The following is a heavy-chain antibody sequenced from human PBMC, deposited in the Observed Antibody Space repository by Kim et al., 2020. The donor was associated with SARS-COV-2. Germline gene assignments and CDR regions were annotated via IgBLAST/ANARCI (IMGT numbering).Heavy chain of an antibody. CDR3: AKEKGVSIAVDGYYYYYYGMDV. J-gene: IGHJ6*02. CDR1: GFTFSSYA. CDR2: ISGSGGST. V-gene: IGHV3-23*01. Sequence: GGSLRLSCAASGFTFSSYAMSWVRQAPGKGLEWVSAISGSGGSTYYADSVKGRFTISRDNSKNTLYLQMNSLRAEDTAVYYCAKEKGVSIAVDGYYYYYYGMDVWGQGTTVTVSS. D-gene: IGHD6-19*01.